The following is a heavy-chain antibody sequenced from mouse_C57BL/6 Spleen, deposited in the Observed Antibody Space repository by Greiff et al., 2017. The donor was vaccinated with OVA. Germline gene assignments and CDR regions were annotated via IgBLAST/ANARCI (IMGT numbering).Heavy chain of an antibody. D-gene: IGHD1-1*01. V-gene: IGHV1-53*01. CDR1: GYTFTSYW. CDR3: ASSTVVATPFDY. CDR2: INPSNGGT. Sequence: QVQLQQPGTELVKPGASVKLSCKASGYTFTSYWMHWVKQRPGQGLEWIGNINPSNGGTNSNEKFKSKATLAVDKSSSTAYMQLSSLTSEDSAVYYCASSTVVATPFDYWGQGTTLTVSS. J-gene: IGHJ2*01.